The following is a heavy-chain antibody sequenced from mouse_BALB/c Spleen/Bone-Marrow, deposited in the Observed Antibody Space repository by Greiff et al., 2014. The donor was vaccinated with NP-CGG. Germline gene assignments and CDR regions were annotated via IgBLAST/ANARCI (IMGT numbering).Heavy chain of an antibody. CDR2: IFPGDGDT. Sequence: QVQLQQSGPELVKPGASVKISCKASGYAFNSSWMNWVKQRPGQGLEWIGRIFPGDGDTNYDGKFRGKATLTADKSSNTAYMQLSSPTSVDPAVYFCARLGYSGYWGQGTALTVSS. J-gene: IGHJ2*01. V-gene: IGHV1-82*01. CDR1: GYAFNSSW. CDR3: ARLGYSGY. D-gene: IGHD1-3*01.